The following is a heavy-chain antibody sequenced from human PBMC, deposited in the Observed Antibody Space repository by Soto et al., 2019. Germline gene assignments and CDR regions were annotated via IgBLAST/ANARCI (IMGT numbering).Heavy chain of an antibody. CDR1: GGSISSGGYS. D-gene: IGHD3-10*01. Sequence: LSLTCAVSGGSISSGGYSWSWIRQPPGKGLEWIGYIYHSGSTYYNPSLKSRVTISVDRSKNQFSLKLSSVTAADTAVYYCARGRYGSGSYFDYWGQGTLVTVSS. J-gene: IGHJ4*02. V-gene: IGHV4-30-2*01. CDR2: IYHSGST. CDR3: ARGRYGSGSYFDY.